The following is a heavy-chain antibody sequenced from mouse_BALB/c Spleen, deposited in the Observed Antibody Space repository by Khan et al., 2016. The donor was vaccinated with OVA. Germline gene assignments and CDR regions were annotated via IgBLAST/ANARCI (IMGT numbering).Heavy chain of an antibody. CDR1: GFSLTSYG. CDR2: IWAGGGT. CDR3: ARLMDK. V-gene: IGHV2-9*02. J-gene: IGHJ2*01. Sequence: QVQLKESGPGLVAPSQSLSITCTVSGFSLTSYGVHWVRQPPGKGLEWLGVIWAGGGTTYNSALMSRLSISKTNSKNQFVLKMNSLKADDTALYYYARLMDKWGQGTTLTVSS.